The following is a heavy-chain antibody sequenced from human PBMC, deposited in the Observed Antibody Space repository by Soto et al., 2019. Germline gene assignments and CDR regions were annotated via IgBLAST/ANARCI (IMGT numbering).Heavy chain of an antibody. CDR3: SKDRSTMRWFDP. CDR2: VQMSGTT. D-gene: IGHD1-1*01. J-gene: IGHJ5*02. V-gene: IGHV4-4*07. CDR1: GASVRSYH. Sequence: SETLSLTCAVSGASVRSYHWSWIRQAAGKGLEWIGRVQMSGTTNYNPSLKTRVTMSLDTSRNEVSLTMTSVTAADTAVYFCSKDRSTMRWFDPWGQGILVTVSS.